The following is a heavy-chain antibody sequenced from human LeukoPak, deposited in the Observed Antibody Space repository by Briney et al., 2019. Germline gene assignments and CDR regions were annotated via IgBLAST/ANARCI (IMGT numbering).Heavy chain of an antibody. CDR3: AKVYNWSYQLSDY. J-gene: IGHJ4*02. V-gene: IGHV3-7*03. D-gene: IGHD1-1*01. CDR1: GFTFSSYW. CDR2: IKQDGSEK. Sequence: EGSPRLSCAASGFTFSSYWMSWVRQAPGKGLEWVANIKQDGSEKYYVDSVKGRFTISRDNAKNSLYLQMNSLRAEDTAVYYCAKVYNWSYQLSDYWGQGTLVTVSS.